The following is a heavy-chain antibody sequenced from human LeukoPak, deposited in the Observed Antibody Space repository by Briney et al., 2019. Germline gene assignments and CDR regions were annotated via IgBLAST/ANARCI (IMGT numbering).Heavy chain of an antibody. CDR1: GGSISNYH. D-gene: IGHD2-2*01. CDR3: ARGFCNSNSCPDFYNQHMDV. CDR2: IYIGGST. J-gene: IGHJ6*03. V-gene: IGHV4-4*07. Sequence: SETLSLTCTVSGGSISNYHWNWIRQPAGKGLERIGHIYIGGSTTYNPSLKSRVTMSVDTSKNQFSLRLSSVTAADTAMYYCARGFCNSNSCPDFYNQHMDVWGKGTTVTVSS.